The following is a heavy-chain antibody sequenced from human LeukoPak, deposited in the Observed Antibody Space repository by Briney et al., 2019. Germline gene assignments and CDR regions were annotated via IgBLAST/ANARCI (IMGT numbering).Heavy chain of an antibody. J-gene: IGHJ4*02. V-gene: IGHV4-59*01. CDR2: IYFTGGT. Sequence: SETLSLACNVSGGSINNYYWSWLRQPPGKGLEWIGYIYFTGGTNYNPSLKSRVTMSIDTSKNQFSLKLNSVTAADTAFYYCARGGGLFDYWGQGSLVAVSS. CDR1: GGSINNYY. CDR3: ARGGGLFDY. D-gene: IGHD3-10*01.